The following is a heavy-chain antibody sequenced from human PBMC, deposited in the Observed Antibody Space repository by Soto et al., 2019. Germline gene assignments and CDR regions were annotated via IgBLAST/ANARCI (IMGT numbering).Heavy chain of an antibody. J-gene: IGHJ4*02. D-gene: IGHD1-1*01. CDR1: GYTFTSYG. CDR2: ISARNGDT. V-gene: IGHV1-18*01. Sequence: QVHLVQSGAEVKKPGASVKVSCKGSGYTFTSYGITWVRQAPGQGLEWMGWISARNGDTDYAQKLQGRVTVTRDTPTSTAYRGLRSLRSDDTAVYYCAKGRYGDHWGQGALVTVPS. CDR3: AKGRYGDH.